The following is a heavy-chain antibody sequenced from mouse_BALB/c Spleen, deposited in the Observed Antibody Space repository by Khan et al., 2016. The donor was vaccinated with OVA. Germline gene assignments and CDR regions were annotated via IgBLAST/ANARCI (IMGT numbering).Heavy chain of an antibody. D-gene: IGHD2-14*01. CDR3: AREGAYYRSDGWFSY. Sequence: QVQLKESGAELARPGASVKMSCKASGYTFTTYTMHWVKKRPGQGLEWIGYINPSNGYTNYNQKFKDKFTLTADKSSSTAYMQLSSLTSDYSAVYYCAREGAYYRSDGWFSYWGQGTLVTVSA. CDR2: INPSNGYT. J-gene: IGHJ3*01. V-gene: IGHV1-4*01. CDR1: GYTFTTYT.